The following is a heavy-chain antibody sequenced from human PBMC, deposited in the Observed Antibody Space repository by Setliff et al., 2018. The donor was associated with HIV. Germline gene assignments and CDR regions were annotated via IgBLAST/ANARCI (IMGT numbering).Heavy chain of an antibody. CDR1: GYTFPGYY. CDR2: INPNSGGT. Sequence: ASVKVSCKASGYTFPGYYIHWVRQTPGQGLEWMGWINPNSGGTKYTQKFQGRVAMTRDASISTAYMELSSLRSDDTAAYYCARGDLARDYYYMDVWGKGTTVTVSS. J-gene: IGHJ6*03. V-gene: IGHV1-2*02. CDR3: ARGDLARDYYYMDV. D-gene: IGHD5-12*01.